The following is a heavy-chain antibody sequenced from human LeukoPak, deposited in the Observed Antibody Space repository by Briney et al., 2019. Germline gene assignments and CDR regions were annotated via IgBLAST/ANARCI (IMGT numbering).Heavy chain of an antibody. CDR3: VRQRYYGSGSQLVIDF. Sequence: GGPLKISCKASGSTFTRNWIGWVRQLPGKGLEWMGIISPGDSHPRYSPSFQGQVTVPADKSKSTAYLELNSLKASDTAIYYCVRQRYYGSGSQLVIDFWGQGTLVTVSS. CDR1: GSTFTRNW. J-gene: IGHJ4*02. V-gene: IGHV5-51*01. CDR2: ISPGDSHP. D-gene: IGHD3-10*01.